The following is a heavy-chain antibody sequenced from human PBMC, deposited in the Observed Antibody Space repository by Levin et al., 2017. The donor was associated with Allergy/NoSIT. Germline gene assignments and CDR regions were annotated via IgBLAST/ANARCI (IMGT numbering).Heavy chain of an antibody. CDR3: ARERALGGSSWYYGSLNYFDS. J-gene: IGHJ4*02. Sequence: SVKVSCKASGGTFSSYAISWVRQAPGQGLEWMGGIIPIFGTTNYAQKFQGRVTITADESTSTAYMELSSLRSEDTAVYYCARERALGGSSWYYGSLNYFDSWGQGTLVTVSS. CDR1: GGTFSSYA. CDR2: IIPIFGTT. V-gene: IGHV1-69*13. D-gene: IGHD6-13*01.